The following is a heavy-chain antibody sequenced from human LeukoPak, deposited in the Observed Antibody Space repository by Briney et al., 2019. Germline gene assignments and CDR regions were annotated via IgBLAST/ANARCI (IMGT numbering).Heavy chain of an antibody. D-gene: IGHD3-22*01. CDR3: ARVLHKRNYDSSDYYGS. Sequence: PGGSLRLSCAASGFTFSSYSMNWVRQAPGKGLEWVSSITSSSTYIYSADSVKGRFTISRDNAKNSLSLQMNSLRAEDTAVYYCARVLHKRNYDSSDYYGSWGQGTLVTVSS. CDR1: GFTFSSYS. CDR2: ITSSSTYI. J-gene: IGHJ5*02. V-gene: IGHV3-21*01.